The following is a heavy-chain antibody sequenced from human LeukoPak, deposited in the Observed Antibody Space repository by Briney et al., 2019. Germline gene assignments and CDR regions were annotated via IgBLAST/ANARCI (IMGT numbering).Heavy chain of an antibody. V-gene: IGHV3-7*01. CDR1: GFTFSSQW. Sequence: GGSLRLSCAASGFTFSSQWMSWVRQAPGKGLEWVANIKEDGSEKSYVDSVKGRFTISRDNAKNSLYPQMNSLRAEDTAVYYCAGDSALWGNDGGYFDYWGQGTLVTVSS. CDR3: AGDSALWGNDGGYFDY. D-gene: IGHD1-1*01. J-gene: IGHJ4*02. CDR2: IKEDGSEK.